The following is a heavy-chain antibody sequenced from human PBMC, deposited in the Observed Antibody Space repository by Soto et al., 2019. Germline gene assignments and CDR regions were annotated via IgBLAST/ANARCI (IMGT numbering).Heavy chain of an antibody. CDR1: GFTFSDYY. CDR2: ISSSSSYT. J-gene: IGHJ6*02. Sequence: QVQLVESGGGLVKPGGSLRLSCAASGFTFSDYYMNWIRQAPGKGLEWVSYISSSSSYTNYADSVKGRFTISRDNAKNSLYLQMNSLRAEDTAVYYCASAPLGYCTTGECSHGMDVWGHGTTVTVSS. D-gene: IGHD2-8*01. V-gene: IGHV3-11*06. CDR3: ASAPLGYCTTGECSHGMDV.